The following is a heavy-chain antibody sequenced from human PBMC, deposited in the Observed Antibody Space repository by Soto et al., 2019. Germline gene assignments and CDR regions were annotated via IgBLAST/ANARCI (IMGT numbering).Heavy chain of an antibody. V-gene: IGHV3-11*01. CDR2: ISYSGSTI. Sequence: QAAGKGLECISYISYSGSTIYYADSVKGRFTISMDNAQNSLYLQMNSLRTEDTVVYYWARYLQPAAF. D-gene: IGHD1-20*01. J-gene: IGHJ3*01. CDR3: ARYLQPAAF.